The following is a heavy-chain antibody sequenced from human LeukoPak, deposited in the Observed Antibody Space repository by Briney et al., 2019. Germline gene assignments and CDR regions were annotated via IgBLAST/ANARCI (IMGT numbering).Heavy chain of an antibody. CDR2: IYHSGST. V-gene: IGHV4-4*02. D-gene: IGHD3-22*01. J-gene: IGHJ4*02. CDR1: GGSISSSNW. Sequence: SGTLSLTCAVSGGSISSSNWWSWVRQPPGKGLEWIGEIYHSGSTNYNPSLKSRVTISVDKSKNQFSLKLSSVTAADTAVYYCARLYYYDSSGYYQSDYWGQGTLVTVSS. CDR3: ARLYYYDSSGYYQSDY.